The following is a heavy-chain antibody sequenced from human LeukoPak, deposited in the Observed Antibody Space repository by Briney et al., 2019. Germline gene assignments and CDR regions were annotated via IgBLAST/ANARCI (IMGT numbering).Heavy chain of an antibody. D-gene: IGHD2-21*02. CDR2: INPNSGGK. J-gene: IGHJ4*02. V-gene: IGHV1-2*02. CDR1: GYTFTGYY. CDR3: ARLRDWQYYFDY. Sequence: ASVKVSCKASGYTFTGYYMHWVRQAPGQGLEWMGWINPNSGGKNYAQKFQGRVTMTRDTSISTAYMELSRLRSDDTAVYYCARLRDWQYYFDYWGQGTLVTVSS.